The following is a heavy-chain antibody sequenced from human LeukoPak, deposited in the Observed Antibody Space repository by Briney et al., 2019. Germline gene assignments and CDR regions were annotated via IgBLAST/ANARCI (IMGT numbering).Heavy chain of an antibody. CDR2: MNPNSGNT. V-gene: IGHV1-8*02. D-gene: IGHD4-17*01. J-gene: IGHJ4*02. Sequence: ASVKVSCKASGGTFSSYAISWVRQATGQGLEWMGWMNPNSGNTGYAQKFQGRVTMTRNTSISTAYMELSSLRSEDTAVYYCATAATTVTPYYFDYWGQGTLVTVSS. CDR1: GGTFSSYA. CDR3: ATAATTVTPYYFDY.